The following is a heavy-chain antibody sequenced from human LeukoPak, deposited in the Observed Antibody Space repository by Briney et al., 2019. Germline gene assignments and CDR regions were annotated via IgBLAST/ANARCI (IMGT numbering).Heavy chain of an antibody. Sequence: SETLSLTCAVYGGSFSGYYWSWIRQPPGKGLEWIGEINHSGSTNYNPSLKSRVTISVDTSKNQFSLKLSSVTAAATAVYYCARDLVVVTGAIRPNWFDPWGQGTLV. J-gene: IGHJ5*02. CDR1: GGSFSGYY. D-gene: IGHD2-2*02. V-gene: IGHV4-34*01. CDR2: INHSGST. CDR3: ARDLVVVTGAIRPNWFDP.